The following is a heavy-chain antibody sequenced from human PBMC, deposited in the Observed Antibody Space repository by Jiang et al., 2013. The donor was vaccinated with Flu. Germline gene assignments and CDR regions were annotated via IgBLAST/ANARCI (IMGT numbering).Heavy chain of an antibody. J-gene: IGHJ6*02. Sequence: PGLVKPSETLSLTCTVSGGSISGSRHYWGWIRQPPGKGLEWIGSIYYSGTTHYNPSLQSRVTISVDTLKNQFSLKLRSVTAADTALYYCATTGFEGHYYGMDVWGQGTTVTVSS. D-gene: IGHD3-9*01. CDR1: GGSISGSRHY. CDR3: ATTGFEGHYYGMDV. V-gene: IGHV4-39*01. CDR2: IYYSGTT.